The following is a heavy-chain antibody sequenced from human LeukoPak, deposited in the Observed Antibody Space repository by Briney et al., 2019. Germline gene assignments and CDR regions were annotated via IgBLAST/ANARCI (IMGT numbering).Heavy chain of an antibody. J-gene: IGHJ5*02. D-gene: IGHD4-11*01. V-gene: IGHV1-18*01. CDR1: GYTFTSYG. CDR2: ISPYNGNT. Sequence: ASVTVSCKASGYTFTSYGISWVRQAPGQGLEWMGWISPYNGNTNYAQKLQGRVTMTTDTSTSTAYMELRSLRSDDTAVYYCARDYSNYWFDPWGQGTLVTVSS. CDR3: ARDYSNYWFDP.